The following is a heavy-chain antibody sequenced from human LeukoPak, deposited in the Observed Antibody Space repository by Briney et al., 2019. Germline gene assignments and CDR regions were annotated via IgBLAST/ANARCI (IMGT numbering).Heavy chain of an antibody. CDR2: ISGSGGST. Sequence: PGGSLRLSCAASGFTFSSYAMSWVRQAPGKGLEWVSAISGSGGSTYYADSVKGRFTISRDNSKNTLYLQMNSQRAEDTALYYCAKPGEASNYYFDCWGQGALVTVSS. CDR3: AKPGEASNYYFDC. V-gene: IGHV3-23*01. D-gene: IGHD2-21*01. CDR1: GFTFSSYA. J-gene: IGHJ4*02.